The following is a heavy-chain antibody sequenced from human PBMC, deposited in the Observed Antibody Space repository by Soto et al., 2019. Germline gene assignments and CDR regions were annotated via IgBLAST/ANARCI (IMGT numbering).Heavy chain of an antibody. CDR1: GFTFSSYS. CDR2: ISSSSSYI. Sequence: GGSLRLSCAASGFTFSSYSMNWVRQAPGKGLEWVSSISSSSSYIYYADSVKGRFTISRDNAKNSLYLQMNSLRAEDTAVYYCARDSRYCSGGSCYFTYWGQGTLVTVS. V-gene: IGHV3-21*01. CDR3: ARDSRYCSGGSCYFTY. D-gene: IGHD2-15*01. J-gene: IGHJ4*02.